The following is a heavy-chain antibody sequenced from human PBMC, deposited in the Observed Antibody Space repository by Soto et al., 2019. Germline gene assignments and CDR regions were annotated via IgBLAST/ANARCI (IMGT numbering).Heavy chain of an antibody. Sequence: QVQLVESGGGVVQPGRSLRLSCAASGFTFSSYGMHWVRQAPGKGLEWVAVISYDGSNKYYADSVKGRFTISRDNSKNTLYLQMHSLRAEDTAVYYCAKALQYKWNYRGHYYYGMDVWGQGTTVTVSS. CDR2: ISYDGSNK. CDR1: GFTFSSYG. D-gene: IGHD1-7*01. V-gene: IGHV3-30*18. J-gene: IGHJ6*02. CDR3: AKALQYKWNYRGHYYYGMDV.